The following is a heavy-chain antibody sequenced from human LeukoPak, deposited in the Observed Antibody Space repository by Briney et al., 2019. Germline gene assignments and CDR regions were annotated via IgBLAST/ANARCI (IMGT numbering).Heavy chain of an antibody. V-gene: IGHV1-2*02. CDR2: INPNSGGT. D-gene: IGHD3-10*01. CDR3: ASHYGSGSYYYFDY. Sequence: GASVKVSCKASGYTFTGYYMHWVRQAPGQGLEWMGWINPNSGGTNYAQKFQGRVTMTRDTSISTAYMELSRLRSDDTAVYYCASHYGSGSYYYFDYWGQGTLVTVSS. J-gene: IGHJ4*02. CDR1: GYTFTGYY.